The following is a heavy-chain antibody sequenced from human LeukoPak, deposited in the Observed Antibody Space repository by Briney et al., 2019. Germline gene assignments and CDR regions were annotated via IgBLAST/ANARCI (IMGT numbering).Heavy chain of an antibody. CDR3: ARAHFDWLLRSNYFDY. CDR1: GGAIRSSSYY. V-gene: IGHV4-39*07. J-gene: IGHJ4*02. Sequence: SETLSLTCTVSGGAIRSSSYYWGWIRQTPGKGLEWIGSIYYGGSTYYNPSLKSRVTISVDTSKNQFSLRLSSVTSADTAVYFCARAHFDWLLRSNYFDYWGQGTLVTVSS. CDR2: IYYGGST. D-gene: IGHD3-9*01.